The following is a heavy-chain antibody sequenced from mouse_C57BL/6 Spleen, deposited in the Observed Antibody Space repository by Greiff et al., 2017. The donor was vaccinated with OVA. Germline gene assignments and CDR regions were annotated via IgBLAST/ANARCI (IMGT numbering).Heavy chain of an antibody. V-gene: IGHV5-9-1*02. D-gene: IGHD1-1*01. J-gene: IGHJ2*01. Sequence: EVQLVESGEGLVKPGGSLKLSCAASGFTFSSYAMSWVRQTPEKRLEWVAYISSGGDYIYYADTVKGRFTISRDNARNTLYLQMSSLKSEDTAMYYCTRDYGSSYSYYFDYWGQGTTLTVSS. CDR2: ISSGGDYI. CDR3: TRDYGSSYSYYFDY. CDR1: GFTFSSYA.